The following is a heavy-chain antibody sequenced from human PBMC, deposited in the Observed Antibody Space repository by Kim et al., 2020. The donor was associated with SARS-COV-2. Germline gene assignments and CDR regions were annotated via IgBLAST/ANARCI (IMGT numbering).Heavy chain of an antibody. D-gene: IGHD2-8*02. V-gene: IGHV4-30-2*01. CDR3: ASGGAPTGTSFWYFDL. Sequence: SETLSLTCRVSGGSLSSGGYAWSCIRPAPGKGSEWIGYIYYSGTSHPNPVLSRRVILSIDRSKNQNTLQLRSVTAAATAEYFCASGGAPTGTSFWYFDL. CDR1: GGSLSSGGYA. J-gene: IGHJ2*01. CDR2: IYYSGTS.